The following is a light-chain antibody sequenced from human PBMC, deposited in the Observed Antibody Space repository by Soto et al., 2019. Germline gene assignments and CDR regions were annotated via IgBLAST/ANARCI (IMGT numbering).Light chain of an antibody. CDR1: SSDVGSYNL. Sequence: QSVLTQPASVSGSPGQSITISCTGTSSDVGSYNLVSWYQQHPGKAPKLMIYEGSKRPSGVSNRFSGSNSGNTASLTISGLQAEDDADYYCCSYAGSSTLVFGGGTKLTVL. J-gene: IGLJ3*02. V-gene: IGLV2-23*01. CDR3: CSYAGSSTLV. CDR2: EGS.